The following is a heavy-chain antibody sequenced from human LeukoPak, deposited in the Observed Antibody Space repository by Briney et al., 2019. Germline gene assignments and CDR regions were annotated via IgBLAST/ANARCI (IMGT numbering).Heavy chain of an antibody. D-gene: IGHD3-10*01. J-gene: IGHJ4*02. CDR2: IYHSGST. V-gene: IGHV4-38-2*02. Sequence: PSETLSLTCTVSGYSISSGYYWGWIRQPPGKGLEWIGSIYHSGSTHYNPSLKSRVTISVDTSKNQFSLKLSSVTAADTAVYYCARVTMVRGVTFDYWGQGTLVTVSS. CDR1: GYSISSGYY. CDR3: ARVTMVRGVTFDY.